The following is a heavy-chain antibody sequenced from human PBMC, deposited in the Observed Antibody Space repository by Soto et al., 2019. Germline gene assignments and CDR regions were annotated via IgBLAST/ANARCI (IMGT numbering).Heavy chain of an antibody. CDR3: VTGQQVRMADI. J-gene: IGHJ3*02. Sequence: GGSLRLSCAASKFTVSAYYMAWLRQAPGKGLGWISYISPDGRATKYVDSVKGRFTISRDNAKNSLYLQMNSLTVEDTAVYFCVTGQQVRMADIWGQGT. CDR2: ISPDGRAT. V-gene: IGHV3-11*03. D-gene: IGHD6-13*01. CDR1: KFTVSAYY.